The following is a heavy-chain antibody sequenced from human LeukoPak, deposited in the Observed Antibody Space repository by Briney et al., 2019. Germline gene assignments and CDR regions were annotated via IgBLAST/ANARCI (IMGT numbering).Heavy chain of an antibody. J-gene: IGHJ3*02. Sequence: GGSLRLSCVVSGFTFSSYGMTWVRQAPGKGLEWVSSISSSSSYIYYADSVKGRFTISRDNAKNSLYLQMNSLRAEDTAVYYCARDLVRYYDSSGYLGGAFDIWGQGTMVTVSS. CDR1: GFTFSSYG. D-gene: IGHD3-22*01. V-gene: IGHV3-21*01. CDR3: ARDLVRYYDSSGYLGGAFDI. CDR2: ISSSSSYI.